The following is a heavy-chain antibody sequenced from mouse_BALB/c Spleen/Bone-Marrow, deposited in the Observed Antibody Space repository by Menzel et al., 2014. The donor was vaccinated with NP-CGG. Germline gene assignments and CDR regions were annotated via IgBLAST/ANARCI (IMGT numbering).Heavy chain of an antibody. CDR1: GYAFSSYW. CDR2: ILPGSGGT. CDR3: ARSMDY. Sequence: VQLQQPGAELMKPGASVKISCKATGYAFSSYWIEWVKQRPGHGLEWIGEILPGSGGTNYNEKFKGKATFTADTSSNTAYMQLNSLTSEDSAVYYCARSMDYWGQGTSVTVSS. V-gene: IGHV1-9*01. J-gene: IGHJ4*01.